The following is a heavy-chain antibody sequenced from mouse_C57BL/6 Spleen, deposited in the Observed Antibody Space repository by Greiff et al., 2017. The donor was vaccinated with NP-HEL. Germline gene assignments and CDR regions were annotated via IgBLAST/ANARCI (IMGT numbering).Heavy chain of an antibody. V-gene: IGHV1-69*01. D-gene: IGHD1-1*01. CDR3: ARRGTTVVGYFDV. CDR2: IDPSDSYT. CDR1: GYTFTSYW. Sequence: VQLQQPGAELVMPGASVKLSCKASGYTFTSYWMHWVKQRPGQGLEWIGEIDPSDSYTNYNQKFKGKSTLTVDNSSSTAYMQLSSLTSEDSAVYYCARRGTTVVGYFDVWGTGTTVTVSS. J-gene: IGHJ1*03.